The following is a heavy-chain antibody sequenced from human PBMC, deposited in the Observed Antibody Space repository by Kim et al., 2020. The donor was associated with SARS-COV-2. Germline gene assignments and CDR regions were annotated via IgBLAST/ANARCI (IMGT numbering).Heavy chain of an antibody. V-gene: IGHV3-53*01. Sequence: GGSLRLSCAASGFTVSSNYMSWVRQAPGKGLEWVSVIYSGGSTYYADSVKGRFTISRDNSKNTLYLQMNSLRAEDTAVYYCARGSIAAAGIGFDPWGQGTLVPVSS. CDR3: ARGSIAAAGIGFDP. J-gene: IGHJ5*02. CDR1: GFTVSSNY. D-gene: IGHD6-13*01. CDR2: IYSGGST.